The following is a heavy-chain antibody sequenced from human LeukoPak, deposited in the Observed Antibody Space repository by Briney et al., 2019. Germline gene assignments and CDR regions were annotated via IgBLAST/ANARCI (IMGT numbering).Heavy chain of an antibody. D-gene: IGHD2-15*01. J-gene: IGHJ4*02. Sequence: ASVKVSCKASGYIFTRYDTNWVRQATGQGLEWMGWINLKSGNTGHAQKFQGRVTITRDTSISTVYLELSSLRSEDTALYFCTRVDGSPDYWGQGTLVTVSS. CDR2: INLKSGNT. CDR3: TRVDGSPDY. V-gene: IGHV1-8*03. CDR1: GYIFTRYD.